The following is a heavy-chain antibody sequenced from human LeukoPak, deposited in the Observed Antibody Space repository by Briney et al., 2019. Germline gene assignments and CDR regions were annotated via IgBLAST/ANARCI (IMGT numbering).Heavy chain of an antibody. Sequence: GGSLRLSCAASGFTFSSYGMHWVRQAPGKGLEWVAVIWYDGSEKYYADSVKGRFTISRDNSKNTLYLQMNSLRAEDTAAYYCARDFFGSGSHGAFDIWGQGTMVTVSS. V-gene: IGHV3-33*01. D-gene: IGHD3-10*01. CDR1: GFTFSSYG. J-gene: IGHJ3*02. CDR3: ARDFFGSGSHGAFDI. CDR2: IWYDGSEK.